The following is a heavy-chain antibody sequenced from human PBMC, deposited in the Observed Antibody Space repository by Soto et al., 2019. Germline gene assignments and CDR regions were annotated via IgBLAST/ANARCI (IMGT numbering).Heavy chain of an antibody. CDR3: VKGEYYYDSSGYYPFDY. V-gene: IGHV3-64D*06. CDR1: GFTFSSYA. D-gene: IGHD3-22*01. CDR2: ISTNGGST. Sequence: GSLRLSCAASGFTFSSYAMHWVRQAPGKGLEYVSSISTNGGSTHYADSVKGRFTISRDNSKNTQYLQMSSLRADDTAVYYCVKGEYYYDSSGYYPFDYWGQGTLVTVSS. J-gene: IGHJ4*02.